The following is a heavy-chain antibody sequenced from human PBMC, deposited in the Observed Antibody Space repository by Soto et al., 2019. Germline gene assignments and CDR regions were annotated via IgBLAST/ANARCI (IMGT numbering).Heavy chain of an antibody. V-gene: IGHV3-15*01. J-gene: IGHJ4*02. Sequence: EVQLVASVGGLVEPGGSLRLACAASGFTFSNGWMSCVRQAPGKGLEWVGRITSKIAGGTTDYSAPVKGRFSSSRDDSTDTLYLQMNSLITEDTAVYSCTTESTRTFLDCGPCNSVQTKIHHSWGQGTLVTVS. CDR2: ITSKIAGGTT. D-gene: IGHD3-3*02. CDR3: TTESTRTFLDCGPCNSVQTKIHHS. CDR1: GFTFSNGW.